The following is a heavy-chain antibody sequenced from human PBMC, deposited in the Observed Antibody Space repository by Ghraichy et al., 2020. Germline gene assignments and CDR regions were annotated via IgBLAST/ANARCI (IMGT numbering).Heavy chain of an antibody. V-gene: IGHV1-8*01. CDR1: GYTFTSHD. Sequence: ASVKVSCKASGYTFTSHDINWVRQATAQGLEWMGWMNPNSGNTGYAQKFQGRVTMTRNTSISTAYMELSSLRSEDTAVYYCARGFFASTFSLYSSSWYGTAEGNLFDAWGQGTLVTVSS. J-gene: IGHJ5*02. CDR3: ARGFFASTFSLYSSSWYGTAEGNLFDA. CDR2: MNPNSGNT. D-gene: IGHD6-13*01.